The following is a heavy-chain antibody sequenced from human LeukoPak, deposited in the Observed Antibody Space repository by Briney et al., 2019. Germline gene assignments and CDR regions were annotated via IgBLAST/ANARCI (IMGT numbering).Heavy chain of an antibody. CDR1: GFTFDDYG. V-gene: IGHV3-20*04. J-gene: IGHJ4*02. CDR2: INWNGSST. D-gene: IGHD1-26*01. CDR3: ARGLPQGELPRVYYFDY. Sequence: GGSLRLSCAASGFTFDDYGMSWVRQAPGKGLEWFSGINWNGSSTGYADSVKGRFTISRDNAKNSLYLQMNSLRAEDTALYYCARGLPQGELPRVYYFDYWGQGTLVTVSS.